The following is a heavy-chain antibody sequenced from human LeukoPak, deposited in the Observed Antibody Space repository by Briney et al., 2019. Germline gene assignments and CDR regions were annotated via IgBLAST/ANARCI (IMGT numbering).Heavy chain of an antibody. Sequence: GASVKVSCKAPGYTFTSYGISWVRQAPGQGLEWMGWISAYNGNTNYAQKLQGRVTMTTDTSTSTAYMELRSLRSDDTAVYYCARTSGLVSYYYYGMDVWGQGTTVTVSS. V-gene: IGHV1-18*01. CDR3: ARTSGLVSYYYYGMDV. CDR1: GYTFTSYG. J-gene: IGHJ6*02. D-gene: IGHD6-6*01. CDR2: ISAYNGNT.